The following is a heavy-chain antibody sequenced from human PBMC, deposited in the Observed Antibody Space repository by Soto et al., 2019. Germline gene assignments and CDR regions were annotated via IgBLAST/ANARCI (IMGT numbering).Heavy chain of an antibody. J-gene: IGHJ2*01. Sequence: SETLSLTCAVYGGSFSGYYWSWIRQPPGKGLEWIGEINHSGSTNYNPSLKSRVTISVDTSKNQFSLKLSSVTAADTAVYYCARVRGRAWQLYWYFDLWGRGTLVTVSS. CDR3: ARVRGRAWQLYWYFDL. CDR2: INHSGST. V-gene: IGHV4-34*01. D-gene: IGHD3-10*01. CDR1: GGSFSGYY.